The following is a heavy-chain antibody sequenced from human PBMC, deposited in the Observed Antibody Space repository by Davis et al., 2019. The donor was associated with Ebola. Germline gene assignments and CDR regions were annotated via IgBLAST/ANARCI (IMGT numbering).Heavy chain of an antibody. CDR1: GGTFSSYA. V-gene: IGHV1-69*05. J-gene: IGHJ4*02. D-gene: IGHD3-22*01. CDR2: IIPIFGTA. Sequence: SVKVSCKASGGTFSSYAISWVRQAPGQGLEWMGGIIPIFGTANYAQKLQGRVTMTTDTSTSTAYMELRSLRSDDTAVYYCARDLRPLYYDSSGYYYAPSGYWGQGTLVTVSS. CDR3: ARDLRPLYYDSSGYYYAPSGY.